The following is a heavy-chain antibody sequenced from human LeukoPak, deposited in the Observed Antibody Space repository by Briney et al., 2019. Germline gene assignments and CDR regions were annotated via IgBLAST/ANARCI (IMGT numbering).Heavy chain of an antibody. CDR1: GYSFTSYW. Sequence: GESLEISCKGSGYSFTSYWIGGGRPMPGKSLEWMGIIYPGDSDTRYSPSFQGQVTISADKSISTAYLQWSSLKASDTAMYYCARSGQQLFTYNWFDPWGQGTLVTVSS. D-gene: IGHD6-13*01. CDR3: ARSGQQLFTYNWFDP. V-gene: IGHV5-51*01. J-gene: IGHJ5*02. CDR2: IYPGDSDT.